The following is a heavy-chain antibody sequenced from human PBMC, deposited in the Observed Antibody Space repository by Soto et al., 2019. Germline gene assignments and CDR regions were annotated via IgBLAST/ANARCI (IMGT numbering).Heavy chain of an antibody. Sequence: QVQLVESGGGVVQPGRSLRLSCAASGFTFSSYGMHWVRQAPGKGLEWVAVIWYDGSNKYYADSVKGRFTISRDNSKNTLYLQMNSLRAEDTAVDYCAREGVIVVEGGYYFDYWGQGTLVTVSS. J-gene: IGHJ4*02. CDR1: GFTFSSYG. D-gene: IGHD3-22*01. CDR3: AREGVIVVEGGYYFDY. V-gene: IGHV3-33*01. CDR2: IWYDGSNK.